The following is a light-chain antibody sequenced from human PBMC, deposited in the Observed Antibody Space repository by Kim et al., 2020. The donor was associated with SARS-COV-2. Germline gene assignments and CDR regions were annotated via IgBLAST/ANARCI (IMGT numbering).Light chain of an antibody. CDR3: QVWGTSSDHPEV. Sequence: SYELTQPPSVSVAPGKKARITCGGSNIGSQSVHLYQQESGQAPVLVVYDNSVRPSGIPDRFPGSDSGNTATLTISRVEAGDEADYYCQVWGTSSDHPEVFGGGTQLTVL. CDR2: DNS. CDR1: NIGSQS. V-gene: IGLV3-21*03. J-gene: IGLJ3*02.